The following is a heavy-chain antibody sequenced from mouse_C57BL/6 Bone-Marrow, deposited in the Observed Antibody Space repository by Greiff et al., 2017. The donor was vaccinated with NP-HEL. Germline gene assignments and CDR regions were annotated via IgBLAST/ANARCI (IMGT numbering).Heavy chain of an antibody. J-gene: IGHJ2*01. CDR3: TRILGIGYDYGFFDY. D-gene: IGHD2-4*01. V-gene: IGHV1-15*01. CDR1: GYTFTDYE. CDR2: IDPETGGT. Sequence: VQLQQSGAELVRPGASVTLSCKASGYTFTDYEMHWVKQPPVHGLEWIGAIDPETGGTAYNQKFKGKAILTADKSSSTAYMELLSLTSEDSAVYYCTRILGIGYDYGFFDYWGQGTTLTVSS.